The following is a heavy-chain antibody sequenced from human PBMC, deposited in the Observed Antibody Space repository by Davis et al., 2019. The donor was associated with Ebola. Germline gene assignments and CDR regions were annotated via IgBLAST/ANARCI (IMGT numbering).Heavy chain of an antibody. CDR1: GGSISSGGYY. V-gene: IGHV4-39*07. D-gene: IGHD2-15*01. J-gene: IGHJ4*02. Sequence: PSETLSLTCTVSGGSISSGGYYWSWIRQPPGKGLEWIGEINHSGSTNYNPSLKSRVTISVDTSKNQFSLKLSSVNAADTDVYYGARIYCSGGSCHIDYWGQGTLVTVSS. CDR2: INHSGST. CDR3: ARIYCSGGSCHIDY.